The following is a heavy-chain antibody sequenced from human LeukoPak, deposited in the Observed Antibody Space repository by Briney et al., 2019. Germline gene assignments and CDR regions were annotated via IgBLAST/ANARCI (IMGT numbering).Heavy chain of an antibody. D-gene: IGHD4-11*01. CDR1: GYTFTSYG. J-gene: IGHJ6*03. CDR2: IIPIFGTA. V-gene: IGHV1-69*06. Sequence: GASVKVSCKASGYTFTSYGISWVRQAPGQGLEWMGGIIPIFGTANYAQKFQGRVTITADKSTSTAYMELSSLRSEDTAVYYCARGETYSNYDYYYYYMDVWGKGTTVTVSS. CDR3: ARGETYSNYDYYYYYMDV.